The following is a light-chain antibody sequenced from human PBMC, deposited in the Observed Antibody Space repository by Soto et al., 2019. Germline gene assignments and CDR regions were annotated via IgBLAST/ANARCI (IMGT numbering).Light chain of an antibody. CDR3: QQYGSSGT. CDR2: DAS. J-gene: IGKJ1*01. CDR1: QSVSSNC. V-gene: IGKV3-20*01. Sequence: EIVLTQSPGTPSLSPGERGTLSCRASQSVSSNCLAWYQQKLGQAPRLLIYDASNRAAGIPARFRGSGSGTDFTLTISRLEPEDFAVYYCQQYGSSGTFGQGTKVDIK.